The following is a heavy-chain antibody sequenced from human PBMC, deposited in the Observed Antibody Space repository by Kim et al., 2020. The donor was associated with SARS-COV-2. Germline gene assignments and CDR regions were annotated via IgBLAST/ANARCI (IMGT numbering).Heavy chain of an antibody. CDR3: ARDAYSSIDY. J-gene: IGHJ4*02. V-gene: IGHV4-4*07. D-gene: IGHD5-18*01. Sequence: TTDHHPSLKGRVTMSVDTSKTQFSLKLISVTAADTAVYYCARDAYSSIDYWGQGILVTVSS. CDR2: TT.